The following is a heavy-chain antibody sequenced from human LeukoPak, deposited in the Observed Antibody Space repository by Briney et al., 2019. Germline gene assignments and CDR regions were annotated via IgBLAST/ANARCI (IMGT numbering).Heavy chain of an antibody. D-gene: IGHD6-19*01. CDR2: ISSSSSTI. Sequence: GGSLRLSCAASGFTLGSYTMNWVRQAPGEGLEWVSYISSSSSTIQYADSVKGRFTISRDNAENSLYLQMNSLGVEDTAVYYCAKDGGIAVAGKEGFDYWGQGTLVTVSS. V-gene: IGHV3-48*01. J-gene: IGHJ4*02. CDR3: AKDGGIAVAGKEGFDY. CDR1: GFTLGSYT.